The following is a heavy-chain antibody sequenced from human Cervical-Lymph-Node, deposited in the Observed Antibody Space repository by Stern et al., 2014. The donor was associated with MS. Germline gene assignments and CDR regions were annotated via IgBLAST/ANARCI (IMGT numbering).Heavy chain of an antibody. J-gene: IGHJ3*02. Sequence: DQLVQSGAEVKKPGESLKISCKGSGYSFTRYWIGWVRQTPEKGLEWMGIIYPGDSDTRYSPSFQGQVTFSGYKSNSTAYLHWGSLKASDTAMYYCARRVSTAIRDGFDIWGQGTMVTVSS. CDR1: GYSFTRYW. V-gene: IGHV5-51*03. CDR2: IYPGDSDT. CDR3: ARRVSTAIRDGFDI. D-gene: IGHD2-21*02.